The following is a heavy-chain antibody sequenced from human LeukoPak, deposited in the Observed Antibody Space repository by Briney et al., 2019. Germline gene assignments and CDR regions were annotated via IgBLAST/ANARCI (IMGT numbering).Heavy chain of an antibody. CDR3: ARYYGDFLGYFDL. Sequence: SETLSLTCTVSGGSISSGGYYWSWIRQHPGKGLEWIGYIYYSGSTFYNPSLKSRVTISIDTTENQFSLKLSSVTAADTAVHYCARYYGDFLGYFDLWGRGTLVTVSS. V-gene: IGHV4-31*03. D-gene: IGHD4-17*01. J-gene: IGHJ2*01. CDR2: IYYSGST. CDR1: GGSISSGGYY.